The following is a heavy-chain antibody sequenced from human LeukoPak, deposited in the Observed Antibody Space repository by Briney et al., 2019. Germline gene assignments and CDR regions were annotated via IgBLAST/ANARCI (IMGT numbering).Heavy chain of an antibody. Sequence: SETLSLTCTVSGGSVASYYWSWIRQPPGKPLEWIGYIFYGGDSKYSPSLRSRVTMSVDTSKNQFSLKLSSVTAADTAVYYCARDPDASGAGYWGQGTLVTVSS. CDR1: GGSVASYY. CDR3: ARDPDASGAGY. J-gene: IGHJ4*02. V-gene: IGHV4-59*02. D-gene: IGHD3-10*01. CDR2: IFYGGDS.